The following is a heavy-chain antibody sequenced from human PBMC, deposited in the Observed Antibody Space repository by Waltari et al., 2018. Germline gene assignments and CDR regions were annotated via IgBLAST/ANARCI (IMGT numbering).Heavy chain of an antibody. CDR3: ARDQDSGFLSAFGWLDP. D-gene: IGHD3-3*01. Sequence: EAQVVEPGGGLVKPGGSLRLSCAASGFTLSPYTMHCVRQAPGKRLAVGYSIRGSRNDIYYAESGRGRFTISRDNAKESVYLHLNSLRGDDTAVYYCARDQDSGFLSAFGWLDPWGQGTLVTVSS. CDR2: IRGSRNDI. CDR1: GFTLSPYT. J-gene: IGHJ5*02. V-gene: IGHV3-21*01.